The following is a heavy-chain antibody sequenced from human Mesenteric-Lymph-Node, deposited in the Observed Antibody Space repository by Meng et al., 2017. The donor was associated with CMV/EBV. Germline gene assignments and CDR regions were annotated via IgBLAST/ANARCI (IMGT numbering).Heavy chain of an antibody. CDR2: ISSGGNSP. J-gene: IGHJ6*02. V-gene: IGHV3-23*03. Sequence: GESLKISCAASGFTFSSYSMNWVRQAPGKGLEWVSVISSGGNSPSYGDSVRGRFIISRDNSKNTVFLQMNSLKAEDTAVYYCARDWLKGMDVWGQGTTVTVSS. CDR3: ARDWLKGMDV. D-gene: IGHD6-19*01. CDR1: GFTFSSYS.